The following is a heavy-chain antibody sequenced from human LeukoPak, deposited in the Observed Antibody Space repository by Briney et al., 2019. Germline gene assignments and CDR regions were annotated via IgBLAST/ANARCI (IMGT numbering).Heavy chain of an antibody. Sequence: ASVKVSCKASGGTFSSYAISWVRQAPGQGLEWMGIINPSGGSTSYAQKFQGRVTMTRDTSTSTVYMELSSLRSEDTAVYYCAGESSIEEPNSGRSYYYMDVWGKGTTVTISS. J-gene: IGHJ6*03. V-gene: IGHV1-46*01. CDR2: INPSGGST. D-gene: IGHD1-14*01. CDR1: GGTFSSYA. CDR3: AGESSIEEPNSGRSYYYMDV.